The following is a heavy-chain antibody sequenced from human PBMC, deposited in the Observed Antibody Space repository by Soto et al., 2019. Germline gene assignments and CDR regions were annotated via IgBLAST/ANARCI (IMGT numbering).Heavy chain of an antibody. CDR1: GYTFTDYA. V-gene: IGHV1-3*01. J-gene: IGHJ4*02. Sequence: QVQLVQSGAEVKEPGASVKVSCKASGYTFTDYAMHWVRQAPGQRPECMGWINAGNGDTKYSESFQDRVTFTRDTSASTAYMELSSLKSEDTAVYYCARGATSGWPFDQWGQGTLVTVSS. D-gene: IGHD6-19*01. CDR3: ARGATSGWPFDQ. CDR2: INAGNGDT.